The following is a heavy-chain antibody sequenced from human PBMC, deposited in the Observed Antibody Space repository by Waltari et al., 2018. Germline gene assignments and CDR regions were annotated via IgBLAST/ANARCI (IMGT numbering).Heavy chain of an antibody. CDR1: GFTFSSYG. V-gene: IGHV3-30*18. CDR2: ISYDGSNK. D-gene: IGHD6-6*01. J-gene: IGHJ6*02. Sequence: QVQLVESGGGVVQPGRSLRLSCAASGFTFSSYGMHWVRQAPGMGLAWVAVISYDGSNKNNADSGKGRFNISRENSKNTLYLQMNSLRAEDTAVYYCAKAGIAARAYYYYGMDVWGQGTTVTVSS. CDR3: AKAGIAARAYYYYGMDV.